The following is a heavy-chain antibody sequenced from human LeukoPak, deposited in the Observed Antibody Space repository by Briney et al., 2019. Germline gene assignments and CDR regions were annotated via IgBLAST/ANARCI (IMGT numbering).Heavy chain of an antibody. CDR2: ISGSGGST. CDR1: GFTFSSYA. CDR3: AKSMLGLLRYYFDY. Sequence: PGGSLRLSCAASGFTFSSYAMSWVRQAPGKGLEWVSAISGSGGSTYYADSVKGRFTISRDNSKDTLYLQMNSLRAEDTAVYYCAKSMLGLLRYYFDYWGQGTLATVSS. J-gene: IGHJ4*02. D-gene: IGHD3-22*01. V-gene: IGHV3-23*01.